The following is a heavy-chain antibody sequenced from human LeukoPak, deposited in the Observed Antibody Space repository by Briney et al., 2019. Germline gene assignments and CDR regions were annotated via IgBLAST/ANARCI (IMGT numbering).Heavy chain of an antibody. CDR1: GDSVSSKNGA. CDR2: TYHRSKWYN. V-gene: IGHV6-1*01. D-gene: IGHD6-19*01. J-gene: IGHJ4*02. CDR3: ARDFGTTGWHTFDY. Sequence: SQTLSLTCVVSGDSVSSKNGAWNWIRQSPSRGLEWLGRTYHRSKWYNDYAESMEGRMTISQDTSKNQYSLHLNSVTPDDTAVYYCARDFGTTGWHTFDYWGQGTPVTVSS.